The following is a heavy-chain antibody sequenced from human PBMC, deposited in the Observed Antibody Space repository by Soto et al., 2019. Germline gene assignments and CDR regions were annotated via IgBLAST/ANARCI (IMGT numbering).Heavy chain of an antibody. CDR1: GYSISAYY. Sequence: QVQLVQSGTEVKKPGASVKVSCQASGYSISAYYIHWVRQAPGQGLEWMGWIDPKNGGTVSAQKFQGRLTMTRDTSISTVYMDLSGLTSDDTALYYCGRDYYWIFPYWGQGSLVTVSS. D-gene: IGHD3-10*01. V-gene: IGHV1-2*02. CDR3: GRDYYWIFPY. CDR2: IDPKNGGT. J-gene: IGHJ4*02.